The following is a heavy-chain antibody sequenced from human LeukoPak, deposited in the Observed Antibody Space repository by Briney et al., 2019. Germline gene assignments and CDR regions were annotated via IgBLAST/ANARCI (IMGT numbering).Heavy chain of an antibody. J-gene: IGHJ5*02. D-gene: IGHD3-10*01. V-gene: IGHV3-21*01. CDR1: GFTFSSYS. Sequence: GGSLRLSCAASGFTFSSYSMNWVRRAPGKGLEWVSSISSSSSYIYYADSVKGRFTISRDNAKNSLYLQMNSLRAEDTAVYYCARENYGSGPGPFDPWGQGTLVTVSS. CDR3: ARENYGSGPGPFDP. CDR2: ISSSSSYI.